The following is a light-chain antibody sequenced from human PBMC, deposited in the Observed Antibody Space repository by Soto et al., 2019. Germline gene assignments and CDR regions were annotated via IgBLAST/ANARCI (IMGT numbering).Light chain of an antibody. CDR1: SSDVGAYNY. J-gene: IGLJ1*01. CDR2: DVS. Sequence: QSVLTQPASVSGSPGQSITISCTGTSSDVGAYNYDSWYQQYPGEAPKVIIYDVSHRPAGVSNRFSGSKSGNTASLTISGLQTQDEADYYCSSHTSATTYVFGTGTKVT. CDR3: SSHTSATTYV. V-gene: IGLV2-14*01.